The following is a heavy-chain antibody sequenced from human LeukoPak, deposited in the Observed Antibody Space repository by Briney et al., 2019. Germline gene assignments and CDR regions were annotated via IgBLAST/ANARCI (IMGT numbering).Heavy chain of an antibody. CDR2: INHSGST. CDR3: AREAGSGYIYYYYYMDV. V-gene: IGHV4-34*01. Sequence: SETLSLTCAVYGGSFSGYYWSWIRQPPGKGLEWIGEINHSGSTNYNPSLKSRVTISVDTSKNQFSLTLSSVTAADTAVYYCAREAGSGYIYYYYYMDVWGKGTTVTVSS. D-gene: IGHD3-3*01. J-gene: IGHJ6*03. CDR1: GGSFSGYY.